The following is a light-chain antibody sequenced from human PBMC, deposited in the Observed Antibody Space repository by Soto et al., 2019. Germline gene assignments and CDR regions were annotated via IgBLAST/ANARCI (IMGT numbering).Light chain of an antibody. CDR3: SSYTSSSTLVX. J-gene: IGLJ2*01. CDR1: GSDVGGYNY. Sequence: QSALTQPASVSGSPGQSITISCTGTGSDVGGYNYVSWYQQHPGKAPKLMIYEVSNRPSGVSNRFSGSKSGNTASLTISGLQAEDEADYYCSSYTSSSTLVXXGGGTKLTVL. CDR2: EVS. V-gene: IGLV2-14*01.